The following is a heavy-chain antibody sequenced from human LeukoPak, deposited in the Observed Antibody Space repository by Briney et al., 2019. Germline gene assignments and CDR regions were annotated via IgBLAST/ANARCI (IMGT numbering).Heavy chain of an antibody. CDR1: GGSFSGYY. CDR2: INHSGST. V-gene: IGHV4-34*01. J-gene: IGHJ4*02. D-gene: IGHD1-26*01. Sequence: PSETLSLTCAVYGGSFSGYYWSWIRQPPGKGLEWIGEINHSGSTNYNPSLKSRVTISVDTSKNQFSLKLSSVTAADTAVYYCARAISRGNVGEWGQGTLVTVSS. CDR3: ARAISRGNVGE.